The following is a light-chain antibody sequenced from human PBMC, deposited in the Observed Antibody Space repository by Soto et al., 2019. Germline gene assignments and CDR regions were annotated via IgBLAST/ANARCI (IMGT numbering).Light chain of an antibody. Sequence: EIVLTQSPGTLSLSPGDRATLSCRASQTISSTYLAWYQQKPGQAPRLLIYAASTSATGIPDRFSGSGSGTDFTLPISRLEPEDFAVYYCQQYGSSPKTFGQGTKVEI. CDR3: QQYGSSPKT. CDR2: AAS. V-gene: IGKV3-20*01. J-gene: IGKJ1*01. CDR1: QTISSTY.